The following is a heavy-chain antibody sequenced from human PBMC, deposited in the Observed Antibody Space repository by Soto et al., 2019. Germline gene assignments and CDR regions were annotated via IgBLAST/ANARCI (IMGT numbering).Heavy chain of an antibody. V-gene: IGHV4-31*03. CDR3: ARGDMIQLWLPTDY. CDR1: GGSISSGGYY. Sequence: SETLSLTCTVSGGSISSGGYYWSWIRQHPGKGLEWIGYIYYSGSTYYNPSLKSRVTISVDTSKNQFSLKLSSVTAADTAVYYCARGDMIQLWLPTDYWGQGSLVTVSS. CDR2: IYYSGST. J-gene: IGHJ4*02. D-gene: IGHD5-18*01.